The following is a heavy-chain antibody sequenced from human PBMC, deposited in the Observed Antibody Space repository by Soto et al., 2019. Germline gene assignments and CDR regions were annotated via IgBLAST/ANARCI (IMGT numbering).Heavy chain of an antibody. D-gene: IGHD3-22*01. Sequence: PSETLSLTCTVSGGSIRSGYSYWSCLRPPPGKGLEWVGYIYYSGTTYHNPSLKRGVTISLDTSKNQFSLNLNSVTAVDTAVYYCAGTRYSDNSATDYWGQGTLVTVSS. CDR2: IYYSGTT. CDR3: AGTRYSDNSATDY. CDR1: GGSIRSGYSY. V-gene: IGHV4-30-4*01. J-gene: IGHJ4*02.